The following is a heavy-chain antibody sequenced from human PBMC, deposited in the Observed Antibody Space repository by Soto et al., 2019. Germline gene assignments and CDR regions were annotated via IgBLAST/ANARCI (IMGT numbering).Heavy chain of an antibody. Sequence: GGSLRLSCAASGFTFSSYSMNWVRQAPGKGLEWVSSISSSSSYIYYADSVKGRFTISRDNAENSLYLQMNSLRAEDTAVYYCARDLFGVVNFDYWGQGTLVTVSS. CDR3: ARDLFGVVNFDY. CDR2: ISSSSSYI. V-gene: IGHV3-21*01. D-gene: IGHD3-3*01. CDR1: GFTFSSYS. J-gene: IGHJ4*02.